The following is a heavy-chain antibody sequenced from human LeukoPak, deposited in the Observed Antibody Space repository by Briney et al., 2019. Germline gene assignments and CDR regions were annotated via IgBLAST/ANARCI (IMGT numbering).Heavy chain of an antibody. J-gene: IGHJ6*02. CDR2: ISAYNGNT. CDR1: GYTFTSYY. D-gene: IGHD1-26*01. Sequence: VASVKVSCKASGYTFTSYYMHWVRQAPGQGLEWMGWISAYNGNTNYAQKLQGRVTMTTDTSTSTAYMELRSLRSDDTAVYYCARDHVSSGSYRLPNYHYYGMDVWGQGTTVTVSS. V-gene: IGHV1-18*04. CDR3: ARDHVSSGSYRLPNYHYYGMDV.